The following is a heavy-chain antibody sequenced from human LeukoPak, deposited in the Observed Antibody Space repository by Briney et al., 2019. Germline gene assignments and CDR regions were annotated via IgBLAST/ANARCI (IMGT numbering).Heavy chain of an antibody. J-gene: IGHJ4*02. CDR3: ARDQASFYFGSGSYSFDY. CDR1: GFTFSSFG. V-gene: IGHV3-23*01. Sequence: GGSLRLSCAASGFTFSSFGMHWVRQAPGKGLEWVSAISGTGGSTNYADSVKGRFTISRDNSKNTLYLQMNSLRGEDTAVYYCARDQASFYFGSGSYSFDYWGPGTLVTVSS. CDR2: ISGTGGST. D-gene: IGHD3-10*01.